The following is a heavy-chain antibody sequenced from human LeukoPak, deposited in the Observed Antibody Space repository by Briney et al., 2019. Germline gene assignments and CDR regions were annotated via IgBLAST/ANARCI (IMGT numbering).Heavy chain of an antibody. Sequence: SETLSLTCTVSGGSISSGDCYWSWIRQPPGKGLEWIGYIYYSGSTYYNPSLKSRVTISVDTSKNQFSLKLSSVTAADTAVYYCARVWYSGSCFDCWGQGTLVTVSS. CDR1: GGSISSGDCY. CDR3: ARVWYSGSCFDC. J-gene: IGHJ5*01. V-gene: IGHV4-30-4*08. CDR2: IYYSGST. D-gene: IGHD6-13*01.